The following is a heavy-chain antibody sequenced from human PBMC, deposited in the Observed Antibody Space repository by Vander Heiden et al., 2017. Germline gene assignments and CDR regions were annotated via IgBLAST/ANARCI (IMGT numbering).Heavy chain of an antibody. V-gene: IGHV3-48*02. Sequence: EVQLVESGGGLVQPGGSLRLSCAASGFTFSSYSMNWVRQAPGKGLEWVSYISSSSSTIYYADAMKGRFTISRDNAKNSLYLKMNSMRDEDTAVYYCARDSSGSFDFDYWGQGTLVTVSS. J-gene: IGHJ4*02. CDR1: GFTFSSYS. CDR2: ISSSSSTI. CDR3: ARDSSGSFDFDY. D-gene: IGHD1-26*01.